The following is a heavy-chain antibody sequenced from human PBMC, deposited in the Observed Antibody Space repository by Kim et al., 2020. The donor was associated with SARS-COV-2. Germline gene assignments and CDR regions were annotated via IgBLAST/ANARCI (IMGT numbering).Heavy chain of an antibody. CDR1: GYSFTSYW. J-gene: IGHJ4*02. D-gene: IGHD3-10*01. Sequence: GESLKISCKGSGYSFTSYWISWVRQMPGKGLEWMGRIDPSDSYTNYSPSFQGHVTISADKSISTAYLQWSSLKASDTAMYYCARRYGGSGSYYLYFDYWGQGTLVTVSS. CDR2: IDPSDSYT. V-gene: IGHV5-10-1*01. CDR3: ARRYGGSGSYYLYFDY.